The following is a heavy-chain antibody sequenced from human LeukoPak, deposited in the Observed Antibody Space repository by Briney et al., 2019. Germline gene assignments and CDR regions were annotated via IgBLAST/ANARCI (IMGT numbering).Heavy chain of an antibody. J-gene: IGHJ4*02. CDR1: GVSINNGDYY. D-gene: IGHD5-12*01. CDR2: ISYSEST. CDR3: ARISRGYTGYDYLIHFDY. Sequence: SETLSLTCNVSGVSINNGDYYWNWIRQHPGKGLECIGYISYSESTYYNPSLRTRVTISVDTSKNQFSLNLSSVTSADTAVYYCARISRGYTGYDYLIHFDYWGQGTLVTVSS. V-gene: IGHV4-31*03.